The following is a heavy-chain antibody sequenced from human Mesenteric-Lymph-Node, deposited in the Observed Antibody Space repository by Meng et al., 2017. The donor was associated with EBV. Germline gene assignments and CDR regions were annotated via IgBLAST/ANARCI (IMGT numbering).Heavy chain of an antibody. CDR2: VYHSGTT. D-gene: IGHD3-3*01. CDR3: ASASDGYNFGIDR. Sequence: VQRQDLGPGLVKPSGTVSLPCAFFDDAIIGSTWWTWVRQPPGKGLEWIGEVYHSGTTNYNPSLKSRVTISVDKSENQFSLNLSSVTAADTAVYYCASASDGYNFGIDRWGQGTLVTVSS. V-gene: IGHV4-4*02. J-gene: IGHJ5*02. CDR1: DDAIIGSTW.